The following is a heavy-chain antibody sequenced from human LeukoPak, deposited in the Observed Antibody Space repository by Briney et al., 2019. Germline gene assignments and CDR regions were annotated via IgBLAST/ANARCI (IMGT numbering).Heavy chain of an antibody. J-gene: IGHJ4*02. D-gene: IGHD2-2*01. V-gene: IGHV1-3*01. CDR3: ARDLDLGYCSSTSCQVDY. Sequence: ASVKVSCKASGYTFTSYAMHWVRQAPGQRLEWMGWINAGNGNTKYSQKFQGRVTITRDTSASTAYMELRSLRSDDTAVYYCARDLDLGYCSSTSCQVDYWGQGTLVTVSS. CDR2: INAGNGNT. CDR1: GYTFTSYA.